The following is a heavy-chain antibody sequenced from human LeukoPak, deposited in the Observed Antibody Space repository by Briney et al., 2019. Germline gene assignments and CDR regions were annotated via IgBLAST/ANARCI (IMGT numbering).Heavy chain of an antibody. D-gene: IGHD6-13*01. Sequence: ASVKVPCKASGYTFTSYGISWVRQAPGQGLEWMGWISAYNGNTNYAQKLQGRVTMTTDTSTSTAYMALRSLRSDDTAVYYCARSPRIAAAGQHWGQGTLVTVPS. CDR3: ARSPRIAAAGQH. V-gene: IGHV1-18*01. CDR2: ISAYNGNT. CDR1: GYTFTSYG. J-gene: IGHJ1*01.